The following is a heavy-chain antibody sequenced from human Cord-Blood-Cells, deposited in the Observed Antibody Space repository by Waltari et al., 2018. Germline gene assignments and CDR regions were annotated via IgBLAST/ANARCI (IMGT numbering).Heavy chain of an antibody. Sequence: QVQLQQWGAGLLKPSETLSLTCAVYGGSFSGYYWSWIRQPPGKGLEWIGEINHSGSTNYNPSLKSRVTISVDTSKNQFSLKLSSVTAADTAVYYCVRGGGSSGEGNWFDPWGQGTLVTVSS. CDR1: GGSFSGYY. CDR2: INHSGST. V-gene: IGHV4-34*01. D-gene: IGHD6-19*01. J-gene: IGHJ5*02. CDR3: VRGGGSSGEGNWFDP.